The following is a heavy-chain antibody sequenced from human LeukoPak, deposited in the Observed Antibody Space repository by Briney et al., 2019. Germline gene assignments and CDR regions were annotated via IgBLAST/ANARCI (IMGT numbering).Heavy chain of an antibody. J-gene: IGHJ6*03. Sequence: ASVKVSCKVSGKTLSDLSIHWLRQPPGKGLEWLGGSDPEDGERIYAQMFQGRVTMTEDTSIDTAYMELSSLRSEDTAVYYCARDLDYGDGERSPRLYYYYYYMDVWGKGTTVTVSS. V-gene: IGHV1-24*01. CDR1: GKTLSDLS. D-gene: IGHD4-17*01. CDR3: ARDLDYGDGERSPRLYYYYYYMDV. CDR2: SDPEDGER.